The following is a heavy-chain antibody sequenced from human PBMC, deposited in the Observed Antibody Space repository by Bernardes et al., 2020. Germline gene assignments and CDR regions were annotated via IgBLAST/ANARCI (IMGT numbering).Heavy chain of an antibody. V-gene: IGHV1-8*01. CDR3: AIMMVGPTNYYYYYGMDV. CDR2: MSPNSGNT. CDR1: GYTFTAYD. Sequence: AGWKGSCKTSGYTFTAYDISWVRQATGQGLEWMGWMSPNSGNTGYAQKFQGRVTMTRDTSISTAYMELTSLTSDDTAIYFCAIMMVGPTNYYYYYGMDVWGQGTTVTVSS. D-gene: IGHD1-26*01. J-gene: IGHJ6*02.